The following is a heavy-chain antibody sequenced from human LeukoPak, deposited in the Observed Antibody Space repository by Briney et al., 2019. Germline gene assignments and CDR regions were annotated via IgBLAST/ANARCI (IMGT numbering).Heavy chain of an antibody. D-gene: IGHD6-19*01. J-gene: IGHJ4*02. CDR1: GGTFSSYA. CDR3: ARDPPAVADSNDY. Sequence: SVKLSCKASGGTFSSYAISWVRQAPGQGLEWMGGIIPIFGTANYAQKFQGRVTITADESTSTAYMELSSLRSEDTAVYYCARDPPAVADSNDYWGQGTLVTVSS. V-gene: IGHV1-69*13. CDR2: IIPIFGTA.